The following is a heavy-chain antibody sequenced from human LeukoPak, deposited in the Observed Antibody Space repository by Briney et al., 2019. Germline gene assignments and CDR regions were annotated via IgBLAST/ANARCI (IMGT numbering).Heavy chain of an antibody. D-gene: IGHD3-22*01. V-gene: IGHV4-59*01. CDR1: GVSISSSY. CDR3: ARYYGSSGSLDY. J-gene: IGHJ4*02. Sequence: SETLSLTCTVSGVSISSSYWSWIRQPPRKGLEWVGYISFSGDTNDNPSLRSRVSISVDTSKNQFSLTLSSVTAADTAVYYCARYYGSSGSLDYWGQGTLVTVSS. CDR2: ISFSGDT.